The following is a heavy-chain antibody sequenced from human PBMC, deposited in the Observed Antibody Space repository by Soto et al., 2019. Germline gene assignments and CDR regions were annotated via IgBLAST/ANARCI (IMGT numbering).Heavy chain of an antibody. V-gene: IGHV3-15*07. D-gene: IGHD3-10*01. J-gene: IGHJ4*02. CDR3: TTGGIGVRGSEGL. Sequence: EVQLVESGGGLLKPGGSLRVSCAASGFTFSNAWMNWLRQAPGKGLEWVGRIKSKTGGVSTDYAAPVKGRLTISRDDSKDTVYLQMNSLKTEDTAVYYCTTGGIGVRGSEGLWGQGTLVTVSS. CDR1: GFTFSNAW. CDR2: IKSKTGGVST.